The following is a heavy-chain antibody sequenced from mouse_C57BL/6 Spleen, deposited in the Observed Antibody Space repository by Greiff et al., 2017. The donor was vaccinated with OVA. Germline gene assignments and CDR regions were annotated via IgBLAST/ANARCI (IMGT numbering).Heavy chain of an antibody. CDR3: ARGGDGYYLHHV. V-gene: IGHV1-53*01. D-gene: IGHD2-3*01. Sequence: QVHVKQPGTELVKPGASVKLSCKASGYTFTSYWMHWVKQRPGQGLEWIGNINPSNGGTNYNEKFKSKATLTVDKSSSTAYMQLSSLTSEDSAVYYCARGGDGYYLHHVWGTGTTVTVSS. CDR1: GYTFTSYW. J-gene: IGHJ1*03. CDR2: INPSNGGT.